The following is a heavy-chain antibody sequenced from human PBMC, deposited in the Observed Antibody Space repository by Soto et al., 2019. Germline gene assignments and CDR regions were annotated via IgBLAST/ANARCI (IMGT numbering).Heavy chain of an antibody. Sequence: GGSLRLSCAASGFTFSSYSMNWVRQAPGKGLEWVSSISSSSSYIYYADSVKGRFTISRDNAKNSLYLQMNSLRAEDTAMYYGARDRGWGFSGVGFDLWGRGTLVTVSS. CDR3: ARDRGWGFSGVGFDL. D-gene: IGHD7-27*01. CDR2: ISSSSSYI. V-gene: IGHV3-21*01. J-gene: IGHJ2*01. CDR1: GFTFSSYS.